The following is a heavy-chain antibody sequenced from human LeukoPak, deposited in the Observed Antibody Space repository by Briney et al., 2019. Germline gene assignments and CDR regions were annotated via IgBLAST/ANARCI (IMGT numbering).Heavy chain of an antibody. Sequence: SETLSLTCTVSGGSISSYYWSWIRQPAGKGLEWIGRIYTSGSTNYNPSLKGRVTMSVDTSKNQFSLTLSSVTAADTAVYYCARVGKYYYDSSGYYTISYYYYYMDVWGKGTTVTVSS. CDR2: IYTSGST. CDR1: GGSISSYY. CDR3: ARVGKYYYDSSGYYTISYYYYYMDV. J-gene: IGHJ6*03. V-gene: IGHV4-4*07. D-gene: IGHD3-22*01.